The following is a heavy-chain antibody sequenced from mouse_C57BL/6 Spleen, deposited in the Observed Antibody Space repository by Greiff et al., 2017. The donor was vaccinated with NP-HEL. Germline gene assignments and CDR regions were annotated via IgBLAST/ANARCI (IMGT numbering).Heavy chain of an antibody. Sequence: VKLQQPGAELVKPGASVKLSCKASGYTFTSYWMHWVKQRPGQGLEWIGMIHPNSGSTNYNEKFKSKATLTVDKSSSTAYMQLSSLTSEDSAVYYCARWGPRGFAYWGQGTLVTVSA. CDR3: ARWGPRGFAY. CDR1: GYTFTSYW. D-gene: IGHD3-3*01. J-gene: IGHJ3*01. V-gene: IGHV1-64*01. CDR2: IHPNSGST.